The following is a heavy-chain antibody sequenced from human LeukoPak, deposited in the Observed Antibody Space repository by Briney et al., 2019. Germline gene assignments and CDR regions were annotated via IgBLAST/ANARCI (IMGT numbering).Heavy chain of an antibody. CDR1: GFTFSSYS. Sequence: GGSLRLSCAASGFTFSSYSMNWVRQAPGKGLEWVSSISSSSSYIYYADSVKGRFTISRDNAKNSLYLQMNSLRAEDTAVYYCARDVPQWLEGAFDIWGQGTMVTVSS. CDR2: ISSSSSYI. V-gene: IGHV3-21*01. CDR3: ARDVPQWLEGAFDI. D-gene: IGHD6-19*01. J-gene: IGHJ3*02.